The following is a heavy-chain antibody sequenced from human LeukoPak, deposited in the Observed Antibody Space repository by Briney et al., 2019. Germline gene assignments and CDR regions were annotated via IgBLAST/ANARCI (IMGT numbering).Heavy chain of an antibody. D-gene: IGHD2-15*01. CDR1: GGSISSYY. V-gene: IGHV4-59*01. J-gene: IGHJ3*02. CDR3: ASRYYSGGSCRAGDDAFDI. CDR2: IYYSGST. Sequence: SETLSLTCTVSGGSISSYYWSWIRQPPGKGLEWIGYIYYSGSTNYNPSLKSRVTISVDTSKNQFSLKLSSVTAADTAVYYCASRYYSGGSCRAGDDAFDIWGQGTMVTVSS.